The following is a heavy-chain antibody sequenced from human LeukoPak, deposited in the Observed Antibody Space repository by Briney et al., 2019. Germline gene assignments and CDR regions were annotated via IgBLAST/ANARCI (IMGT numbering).Heavy chain of an antibody. D-gene: IGHD6-13*01. CDR1: GYTFTSYG. CDR3: ARDNRGSGSWRSFFDY. Sequence: ASVKVSCKASGYTFTSYGISWVRQAPGQGLEWMGWISAYNGNTNYAQKLQGRVTMTTDTSTSTAYMELRSLRSDDTAVYYCARDNRGSGSWRSFFDYWGQGTLVTVSS. CDR2: ISAYNGNT. V-gene: IGHV1-18*01. J-gene: IGHJ4*02.